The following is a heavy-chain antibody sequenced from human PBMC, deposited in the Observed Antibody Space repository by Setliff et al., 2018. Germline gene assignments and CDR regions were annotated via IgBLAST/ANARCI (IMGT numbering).Heavy chain of an antibody. CDR1: GFTFSTYS. CDR2: ISSRSDII. Sequence: LRLSCAASGFTFSTYSMNCVRQAPGKGLEWVSYISSRSDIIYYADSAEGRFTISRDNAKNSLYLQLNSLRAEDTAVYYCARAKGTTMATQYFDYWGQGTLVTVS. CDR3: ARAKGTTMATQYFDY. V-gene: IGHV3-21*05. J-gene: IGHJ4*02. D-gene: IGHD3-10*01.